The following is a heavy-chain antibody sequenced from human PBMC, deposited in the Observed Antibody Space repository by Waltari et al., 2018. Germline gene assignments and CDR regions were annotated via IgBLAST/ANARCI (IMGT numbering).Heavy chain of an antibody. J-gene: IGHJ5*02. V-gene: IGHV3-21*04. CDR1: GFTFSSYS. Sequence: EVQLVESGGGLVKPGGSLRLSCAASGFTFSSYSMNWVRQAPGKGLEWVSSIISSSSYIYYADSVKGRFTISRDNAKNSLYLQMNSLRSEDTAVYYCARALQQLVLSNWFDPWGQGTLVTVSS. CDR2: IISSSSYI. CDR3: ARALQQLVLSNWFDP. D-gene: IGHD6-6*01.